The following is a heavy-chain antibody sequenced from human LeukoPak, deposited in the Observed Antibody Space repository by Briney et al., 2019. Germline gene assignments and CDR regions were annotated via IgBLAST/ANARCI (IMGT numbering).Heavy chain of an antibody. CDR2: ISANSLSP. Sequence: GGSLRLSCAASGFTFSGYVMRWVRQAPGKGLEWVSAISANSLSPHYADSEKGRFTVSRDNSKNTLYLQMNSLRVEDTAVYFCAKGSSSSRPYYFDYWGQGTLVTVSS. V-gene: IGHV3-23*01. D-gene: IGHD6-6*01. CDR3: AKGSSSSRPYYFDY. J-gene: IGHJ4*02. CDR1: GFTFSGYV.